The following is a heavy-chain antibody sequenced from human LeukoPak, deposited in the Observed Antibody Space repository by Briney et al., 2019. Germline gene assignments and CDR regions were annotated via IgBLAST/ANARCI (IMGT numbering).Heavy chain of an antibody. CDR2: MNPVSGKA. D-gene: IGHD5-18*01. Sequence: ASVKVSCKASGYTFTNFDINWVRQAPGQGLEWMGWMNPVSGKAGSAQKFQGRVTLTRDTSIITAYMEVSSLTSDDTAFYYCARAPMGTAPLYWGQGTLVTVSS. CDR1: GYTFTNFD. V-gene: IGHV1-8*01. J-gene: IGHJ4*02. CDR3: ARAPMGTAPLY.